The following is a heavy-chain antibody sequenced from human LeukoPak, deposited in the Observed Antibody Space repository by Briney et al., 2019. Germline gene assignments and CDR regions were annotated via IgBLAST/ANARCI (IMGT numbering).Heavy chain of an antibody. Sequence: GGSLRLSCAASGFTFSSYAMHWVRQAPGKGLEWVAVISYDGSNKYYADSVKGRFTISRDNSKNTLYLQMNSLRAEDTAVYYCARDSSGWYRPDQGSDYWGQGTLVTVSS. J-gene: IGHJ4*02. CDR2: ISYDGSNK. D-gene: IGHD6-19*01. CDR1: GFTFSSYA. V-gene: IGHV3-30-3*01. CDR3: ARDSSGWYRPDQGSDY.